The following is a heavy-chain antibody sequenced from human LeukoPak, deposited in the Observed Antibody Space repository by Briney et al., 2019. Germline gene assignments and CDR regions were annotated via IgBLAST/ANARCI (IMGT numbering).Heavy chain of an antibody. CDR2: MSYDGSNK. V-gene: IGHV3-30*18. D-gene: IGHD2-2*01. CDR1: GFTFSSYG. Sequence: GGSLRLSCAASGFTFSSYGMHWVRQAPGKGLEWVAVMSYDGSNKYYADSVKGRFTISRDNSKNTLYLQMNSLRAEDTAVYYCAKTPDIVVVPAAPWGQGTLVTVSS. CDR3: AKTPDIVVVPAAP. J-gene: IGHJ5*02.